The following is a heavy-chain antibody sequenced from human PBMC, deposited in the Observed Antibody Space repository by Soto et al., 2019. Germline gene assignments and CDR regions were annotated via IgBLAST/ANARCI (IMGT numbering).Heavy chain of an antibody. Sequence: PSVKVSCKASGGTFSSYAISWVRQAPGQGLEWMGGIIPIFGTANYAQKFQGRVTITADESTSTAYMELSSLRSEDTAVYYCGRDHYGGNSGGSDYWGQGTLVTVSS. CDR1: GGTFSSYA. CDR2: IIPIFGTA. V-gene: IGHV1-69*13. J-gene: IGHJ4*02. CDR3: GRDHYGGNSGGSDY. D-gene: IGHD4-17*01.